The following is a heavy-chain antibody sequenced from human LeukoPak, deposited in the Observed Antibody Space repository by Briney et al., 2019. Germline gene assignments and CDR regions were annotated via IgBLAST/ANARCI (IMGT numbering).Heavy chain of an antibody. CDR3: AKDRLGALYYYDSSGYYRFDY. Sequence: GGSLRLSCAASEFTFSSYGMHWVRQAPGKGLEWVAVISYDGSNQYYADTVKGRFTISRDNSKNTLYLQMNSLRAEDTAVYYCAKDRLGALYYYDSSGYYRFDYWGQGTLVTVSS. CDR2: ISYDGSNQ. CDR1: EFTFSSYG. D-gene: IGHD3-22*01. V-gene: IGHV3-30*18. J-gene: IGHJ4*01.